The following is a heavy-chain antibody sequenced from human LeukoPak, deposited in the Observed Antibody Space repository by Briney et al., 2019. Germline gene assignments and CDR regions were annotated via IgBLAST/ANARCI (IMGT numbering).Heavy chain of an antibody. CDR1: GFTVSSNY. V-gene: IGHV3-53*01. D-gene: IGHD5-12*01. CDR2: IYGGGST. Sequence: GGSLRLSCAASGFTVSSNYMSWVRQAPGKGLEWVSVIYGGGSTYYADSVKGRFTISRDNSKNTLYLQMNSLRAEDTAVYYCASSGGYETFDYWGQGTLVTVSS. CDR3: ASSGGYETFDY. J-gene: IGHJ4*02.